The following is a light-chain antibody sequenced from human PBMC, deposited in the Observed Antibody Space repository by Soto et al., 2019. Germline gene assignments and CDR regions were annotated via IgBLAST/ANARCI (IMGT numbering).Light chain of an antibody. CDR2: SND. J-gene: IGLJ2*01. V-gene: IGLV1-44*01. CDR3: AAWDDSLNGVV. CDR1: SSNIGSNS. Sequence: QAVVTQPPSTSGTPGQRVTISCSGSSSNIGSNSVTWYQQLPGTAPKLLIYSNDQRPSGVPDRFSGSKSGTSGSLAISGLQSGDEADYYCAAWDDSLNGVVFGGGTQLTVL.